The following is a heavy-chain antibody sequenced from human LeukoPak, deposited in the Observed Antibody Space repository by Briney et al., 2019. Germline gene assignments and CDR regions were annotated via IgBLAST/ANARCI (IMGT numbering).Heavy chain of an antibody. Sequence: ASVKVSCKVSGYTLTELSMHWVRQAPGKGLEWMGGFDPEDGETIYAQKFQGRVTMTEDTSTDTAYMELSSLRSEDTAVYYCATPALTAARDDAFDIWGQGTMVTVSS. D-gene: IGHD2-21*02. CDR1: GYTLTELS. J-gene: IGHJ3*02. CDR2: FDPEDGET. V-gene: IGHV1-24*01. CDR3: ATPALTAARDDAFDI.